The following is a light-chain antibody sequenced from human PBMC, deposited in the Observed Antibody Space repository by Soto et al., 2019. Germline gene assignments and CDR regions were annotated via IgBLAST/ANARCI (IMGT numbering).Light chain of an antibody. Sequence: DIQMTQSPSSLSASVGDRVTITCRASRSISNYLNWYQQKTGEAPQVLIYGASSLQSGVPSRFSASGSGTDFTLTISSLQPDDFATYYCQQYQTYSTFAGGTKVEIK. CDR3: QQYQTYST. CDR2: GAS. V-gene: IGKV1-39*01. CDR1: RSISNY. J-gene: IGKJ4*01.